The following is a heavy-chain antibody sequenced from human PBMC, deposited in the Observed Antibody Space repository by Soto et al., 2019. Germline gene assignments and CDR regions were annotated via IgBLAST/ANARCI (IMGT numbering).Heavy chain of an antibody. D-gene: IGHD3-9*01. CDR2: ISYDGSNK. V-gene: IGHV3-30*18. CDR3: AKDPRLDILIGPFDY. J-gene: IGHJ4*02. Sequence: QVQLVESGGGVVQPGRSLRLSCAASGFTFSSYGMHWVRQAPGKGLEWVAVISYDGSNKYYAYSVKGRFTISRDNSNNTLYLQMNSLRAEDTAVYYCAKDPRLDILIGPFDYWGQGTLVTVSS. CDR1: GFTFSSYG.